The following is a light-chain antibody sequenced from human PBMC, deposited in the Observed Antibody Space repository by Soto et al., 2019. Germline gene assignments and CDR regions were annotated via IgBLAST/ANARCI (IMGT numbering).Light chain of an antibody. CDR1: QSISSW. V-gene: IGKV1-5*03. Sequence: DIQMTQSPSTLSASVGDRVTITCRASQSISSWLAWYQRKPGKAPKLLIYKASGLESGVPSRFSGSVSGTEFTLTISSLQPDDFATYYCQQYHSYPYTFGQATKLEIK. CDR3: QQYHSYPYT. CDR2: KAS. J-gene: IGKJ2*01.